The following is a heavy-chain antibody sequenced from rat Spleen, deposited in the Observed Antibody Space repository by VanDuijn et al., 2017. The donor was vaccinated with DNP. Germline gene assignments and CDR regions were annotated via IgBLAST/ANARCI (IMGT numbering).Heavy chain of an antibody. Sequence: EVQLVESGGGLVQPGRSLKLSCAASGFTFSDYYMAWVRQAPTKGLEWVTYISYDGGSTYYGDYVKGRFTISRDNAKSSLYLQMNSLKSEDTATYYCARGSSSMYWYFDFWGPGTMVTVSS. V-gene: IGHV5-20*01. CDR3: ARGSSSMYWYFDF. D-gene: IGHD1-2*01. CDR1: GFTFSDYY. J-gene: IGHJ1*01. CDR2: ISYDGGST.